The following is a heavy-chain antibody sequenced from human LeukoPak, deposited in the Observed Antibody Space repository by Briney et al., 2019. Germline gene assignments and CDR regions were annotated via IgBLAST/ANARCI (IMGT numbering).Heavy chain of an antibody. CDR3: APDLRGSAWSLDD. CDR1: GFTCSSYA. D-gene: IGHD6-13*01. CDR2: ISGSGAST. J-gene: IGHJ4*02. V-gene: IGHV3-23*01. Sequence: GGSLRLSCAASGFTCSSYAMSWFRQAPGKGLEWVSLISGSGASTHYPDSVKGRFTISRDNSKNTLSLQMNSLRAEDTAVYYCAPDLRGSAWSLDDWGQGTLVTVSS.